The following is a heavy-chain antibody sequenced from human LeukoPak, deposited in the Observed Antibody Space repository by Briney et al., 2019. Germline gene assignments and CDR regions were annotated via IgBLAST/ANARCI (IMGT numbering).Heavy chain of an antibody. Sequence: PGGSLRLSCAASGFTFDDYGMSWVRQAPGKGLEWVSGINWNGGSTTYADSVKGRFTISRDNAKNSLYLQMNSLRAEDTAVYYCARVEPLYSYGSTTSYYFDYWGQGTLVTVSS. J-gene: IGHJ4*02. D-gene: IGHD5-18*01. V-gene: IGHV3-20*04. CDR2: INWNGGST. CDR3: ARVEPLYSYGSTTSYYFDY. CDR1: GFTFDDYG.